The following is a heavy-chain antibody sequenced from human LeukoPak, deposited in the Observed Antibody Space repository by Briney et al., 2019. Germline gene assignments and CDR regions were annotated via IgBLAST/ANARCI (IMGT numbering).Heavy chain of an antibody. V-gene: IGHV4-59*01. J-gene: IGHJ3*02. CDR2: IYYSGST. CDR3: ARDLGYYDSSGHLAFDI. CDR1: GGSISSYY. Sequence: SETLSLTCTVSGGSISSYYWSWIRQPPGKGLAWIGYIYYSGSTNYNPSLKSRVTISVDTSKNQFSLKLRSVTAADTAVYYCARDLGYYDSSGHLAFDIWGQGTMVTVSS. D-gene: IGHD3-22*01.